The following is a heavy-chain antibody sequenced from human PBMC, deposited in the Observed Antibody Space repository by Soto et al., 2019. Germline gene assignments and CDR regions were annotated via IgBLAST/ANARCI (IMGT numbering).Heavy chain of an antibody. CDR1: GYIFNSVG. D-gene: IGHD1-20*01. CDR3: ARDLNWNNVLGFDS. CDR2: VSTYSEHT. Sequence: QLVQSGDEVKKPGASVKVSCRASGYIFNSVGISWLRQVPGQGLEWMGWVSTYSEHTKSVQKFQDRVTLTVDTSTSTVHMALRSLRSADTAVYYCARDLNWNNVLGFDSWGQGTLVTVSS. J-gene: IGHJ4*02. V-gene: IGHV1-18*04.